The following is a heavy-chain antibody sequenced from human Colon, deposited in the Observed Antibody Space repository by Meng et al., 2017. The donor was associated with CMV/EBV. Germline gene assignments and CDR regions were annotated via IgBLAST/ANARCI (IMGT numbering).Heavy chain of an antibody. CDR2: VNPVSGDT. D-gene: IGHD2-2*01. J-gene: IGHJ4*02. V-gene: IGHV1-2*02. CDR1: GYDFTGYY. CDR3: ASPTEDQGGHY. Sequence: ASVKVSCKTSGYDFTGYYMHWVRQAPGQGLEWMGWVNPVSGDTNYAQRFQDRVTMTRDRSTSTGYMELRRLTSDDTAIYYCASPTEDQGGHYWGQGTLVTVS.